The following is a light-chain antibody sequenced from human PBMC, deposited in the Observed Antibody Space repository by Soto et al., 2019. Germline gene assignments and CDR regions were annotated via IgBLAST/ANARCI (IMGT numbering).Light chain of an antibody. Sequence: QSVLTQPPSVSGAPGQRVTISCTGSSSNIGAGYDVHWYQQLPGTAPKLLIYGNSNRPSGVPDRFSGSKSGTSASLAITGLQDEDEADYYCQSYHSRVVFGGGTKLTVL. CDR1: SSNIGAGYD. CDR3: QSYHSRVV. J-gene: IGLJ2*01. V-gene: IGLV1-40*01. CDR2: GNS.